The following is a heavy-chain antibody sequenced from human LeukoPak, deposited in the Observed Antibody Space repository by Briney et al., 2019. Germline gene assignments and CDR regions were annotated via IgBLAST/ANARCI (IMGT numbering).Heavy chain of an antibody. V-gene: IGHV1-8*01. CDR2: MNPNSGNT. J-gene: IGHJ6*03. CDR1: GYTFTSYD. D-gene: IGHD3-10*01. CDR3: ARAGSGSYYNQDYYYMDV. Sequence: GASVKVSCKASGYTFTSYDINWVRQATGQGLEWMGWMNPNSGNTGYAQKFQGRVTMTRNTSISTAYMELSSLRSEDTAVYYCARAGSGSYYNQDYYYMDVWGKGTTVTISS.